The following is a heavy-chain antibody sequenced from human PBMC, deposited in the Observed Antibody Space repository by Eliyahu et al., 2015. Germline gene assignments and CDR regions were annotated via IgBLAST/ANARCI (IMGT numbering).Heavy chain of an antibody. J-gene: IGHJ4*02. CDR3: ARDSGRDGYNPFDY. Sequence: EVQLXESGGGLVXPGGSLRLSCXASGFTFXSYEMNWVRQAPGKGLEWVSYISSSGSTIYYADSVKGRFTISRDNAKNSLYLQMNSLRAEDTAVYYCARDSGRDGYNPFDYWGQGTLVTVSS. CDR2: ISSSGSTI. CDR1: GFTFXSYE. D-gene: IGHD5-24*01. V-gene: IGHV3-48*03.